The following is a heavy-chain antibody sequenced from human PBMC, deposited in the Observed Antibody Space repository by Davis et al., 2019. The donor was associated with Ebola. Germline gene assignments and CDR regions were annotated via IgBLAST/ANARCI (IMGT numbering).Heavy chain of an antibody. J-gene: IGHJ4*02. Sequence: GESLKISCAASGFPFSSYSMNWVRQALGKGLEWVSFISTSSSYIYYADSVKGRFTISRDNAKNSLYLQMNSLRAEDTAVYYCARGRYCSSTSCYRHSSSWYYFDYWGQGTLVTVSA. CDR1: GFPFSSYS. CDR2: ISTSSSYI. D-gene: IGHD2-2*02. CDR3: ARGRYCSSTSCYRHSSSWYYFDY. V-gene: IGHV3-21*01.